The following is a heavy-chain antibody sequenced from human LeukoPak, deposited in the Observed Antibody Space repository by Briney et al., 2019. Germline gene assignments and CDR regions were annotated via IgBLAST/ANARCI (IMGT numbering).Heavy chain of an antibody. J-gene: IGHJ6*03. Sequence: VASMKVSCKASRYTFTGYYMHWVRQAPGQGLEWMGWINPNSGGTNYAQKFQGRVTMTRDTSISTAYMELSRPRSDDTAVYYCARLGSPIYYYYIGVWGKGTTVTVSS. D-gene: IGHD1-26*01. CDR2: INPNSGGT. V-gene: IGHV1-2*02. CDR1: RYTFTGYY. CDR3: ARLGSPIYYYYIGV.